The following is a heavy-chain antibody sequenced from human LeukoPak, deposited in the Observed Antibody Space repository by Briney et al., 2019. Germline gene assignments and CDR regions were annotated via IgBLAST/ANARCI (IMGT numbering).Heavy chain of an antibody. V-gene: IGHV3-23*01. Sequence: GGSLRLSCAASGFTFRIYAMSWVRQGPGKGLEWVSVIDSSGGGIHYADAVKGRFIVSRDNSKNTVFLQMNSLRAEDTAVYYCAKYRISAPPPRDFDSWGQGTLVTVSS. CDR3: AKYRISAPPPRDFDS. D-gene: IGHD6-6*01. CDR2: IDSSGGGI. J-gene: IGHJ4*02. CDR1: GFTFRIYA.